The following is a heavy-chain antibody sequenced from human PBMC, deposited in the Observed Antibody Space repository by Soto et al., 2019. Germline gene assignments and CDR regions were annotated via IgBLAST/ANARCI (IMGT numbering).Heavy chain of an antibody. CDR2: VSGSGGSS. Sequence: EVQLLESGGGLVQPGGSLRLSCAASGFIFTNYALSWVRQAPGKGLEWVAGVSGSGGSSYYADSVKAGFTVSRDNSRSTLYLQMSSLRAEDSAIYYCAKDADNDDYGVFDVWGQGTLVTVSS. CDR1: GFIFTNYA. D-gene: IGHD4-17*01. J-gene: IGHJ3*01. CDR3: AKDADNDDYGVFDV. V-gene: IGHV3-23*01.